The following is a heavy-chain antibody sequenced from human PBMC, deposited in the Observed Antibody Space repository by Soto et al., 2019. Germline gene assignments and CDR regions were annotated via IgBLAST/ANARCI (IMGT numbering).Heavy chain of an antibody. V-gene: IGHV3-33*01. CDR1: GFTFSSYG. Sequence: QVQLVESGGGVVQPGRSLRLSCAASGFTFSSYGMHWVRQAPGKGLEWVAVIWYDGSNKYYADSVKGRFTISRDNSKNTLYLQMNSLRAEDTAVYYCAREKPQLENNWFDPWGQGTLVTVSS. CDR3: AREKPQLENNWFDP. J-gene: IGHJ5*02. D-gene: IGHD6-13*01. CDR2: IWYDGSNK.